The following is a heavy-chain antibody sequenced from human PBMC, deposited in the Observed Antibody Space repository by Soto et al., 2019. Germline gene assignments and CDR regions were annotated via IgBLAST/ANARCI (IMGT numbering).Heavy chain of an antibody. CDR3: ARGDTRLGELSHDY. J-gene: IGHJ4*02. Sequence: PSETLSLTCVVSGGSVTSGGHSWSWIRQAPGKGLEWVGSIYQSKSAYYNPSLRSRVAISVDRSNNQVSLRMTSVTAADTAIYYCARGDTRLGELSHDYWGQGTLVPVSP. V-gene: IGHV4-30-2*01. D-gene: IGHD3-16*02. CDR1: GGSVTSGGHS. CDR2: IYQSKSA.